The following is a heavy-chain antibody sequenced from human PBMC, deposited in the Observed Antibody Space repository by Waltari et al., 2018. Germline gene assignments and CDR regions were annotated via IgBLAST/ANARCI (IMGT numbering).Heavy chain of an antibody. J-gene: IGHJ4*02. CDR1: SGAISSSGYY. V-gene: IGHV4-39*07. CDR3: AKVWKNYRTDY. D-gene: IGHD1-7*01. CDR2: IYYSGNT. Sequence: QLQLQESGPGLVKPSETLSLTCTVSSGAISSSGYYWGLIRQPPGKGLEWMGSIYYSGNTYYNPSLKKRVTISVDTSKNQFSLKVTSVTAADTAVYYCAKVWKNYRTDYWGQGTLVTVSS.